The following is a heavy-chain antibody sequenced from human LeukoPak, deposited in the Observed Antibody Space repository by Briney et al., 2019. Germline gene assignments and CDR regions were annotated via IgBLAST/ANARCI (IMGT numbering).Heavy chain of an antibody. CDR1: GGTFSSYA. V-gene: IGHV1-69*04. CDR3: ARLTYYYDSSGYYQP. Sequence: SVRVSCKASGGTFSSYAISWVRQAPGQGLEWMGRIIPILGIANYAQKFQGRVTITADKSTSTAYMELSSLRSEDTAVYYCARLTYYYDSSGYYQPWGQGTLVTVSS. CDR2: IIPILGIA. J-gene: IGHJ5*02. D-gene: IGHD3-22*01.